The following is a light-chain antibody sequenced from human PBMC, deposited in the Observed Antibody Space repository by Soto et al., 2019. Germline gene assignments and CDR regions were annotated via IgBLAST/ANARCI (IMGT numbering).Light chain of an antibody. CDR2: GAS. CDR3: QQYGSSPIT. Sequence: EIVLTQSPDTLSLSPVGRATLSCRASQSVTRDYLGWYQQTPGQAPRLLIFGASSRATGIPDRFTGSGSGTDFTLTISRLEPEDFAVYYCQQYGSSPITCGQGTRLEIK. J-gene: IGKJ5*01. V-gene: IGKV3-20*01. CDR1: QSVTRDY.